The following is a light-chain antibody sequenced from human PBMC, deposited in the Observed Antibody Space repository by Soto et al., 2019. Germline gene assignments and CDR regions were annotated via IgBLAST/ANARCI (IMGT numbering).Light chain of an antibody. Sequence: QSALTQPPSVSAAPGQRVTISCTGSSSNIGAGYEAHWYQQVPGTAPKLLIYENNNRPSGVPDRFSGSKSGTSASLAITGLQAEDEAEYYCQSYDSSLSGYVFGTGTKLTVL. V-gene: IGLV1-40*01. CDR3: QSYDSSLSGYV. CDR2: ENN. CDR1: SSNIGAGYE. J-gene: IGLJ1*01.